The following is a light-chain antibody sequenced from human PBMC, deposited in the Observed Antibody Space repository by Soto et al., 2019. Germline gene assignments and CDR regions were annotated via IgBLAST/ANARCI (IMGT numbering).Light chain of an antibody. Sequence: SSELTQPPSVSVAPGKTATITCGGNNVGSKSVHWYQQKPGQAPVLVIYYDSDRPSGIPERFSGSNSGNTATLTISRVEAGDEADYYCQVWDSSSDSRVFGGGTKLTVL. J-gene: IGLJ2*01. CDR3: QVWDSSSDSRV. CDR2: YDS. CDR1: NVGSKS. V-gene: IGLV3-21*04.